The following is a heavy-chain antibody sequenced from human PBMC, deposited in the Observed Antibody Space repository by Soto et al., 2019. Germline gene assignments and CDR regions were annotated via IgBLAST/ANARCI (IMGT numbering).Heavy chain of an antibody. CDR2: IGASGGTT. CDR3: GKDPNGDYVAAFDI. Sequence: GGSLRLSCAASGFIFRNFAMNWVRQAPGKGLEWVSGIGASGGTTHLADSVKGRFTISRDNSRNILFLQMNSLRVEDTAVYYCGKDPNGDYVAAFDIWGPGTVVTVSS. CDR1: GFIFRNFA. D-gene: IGHD4-17*01. J-gene: IGHJ3*02. V-gene: IGHV3-23*01.